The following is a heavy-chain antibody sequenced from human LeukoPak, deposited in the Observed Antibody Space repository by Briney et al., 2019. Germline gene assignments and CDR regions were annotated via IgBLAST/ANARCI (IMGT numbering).Heavy chain of an antibody. CDR2: ISYDGSNK. CDR1: GFTFSSYG. Sequence: GRSLRLSCAASGFTFSSYGMHWVRQAPGKGLEWVAVISYDGSNKYYADSVKGRFTISRDNSKNTLYLQMNSLRAEGTAVYYCARVELGSSPFYYYYGMDVWGQGTTVTVSS. V-gene: IGHV3-30*03. D-gene: IGHD6-6*01. CDR3: ARVELGSSPFYYYYGMDV. J-gene: IGHJ6*02.